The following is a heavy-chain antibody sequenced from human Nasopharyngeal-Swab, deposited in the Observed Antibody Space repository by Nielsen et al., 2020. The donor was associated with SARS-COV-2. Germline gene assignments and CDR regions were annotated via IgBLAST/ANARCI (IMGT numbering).Heavy chain of an antibody. Sequence: GESLKLSCAASGFTFSIYTMHWVRQAPGKGLEWVAVISYDGSNKYYADSVKGRFTISRDISKNTLYLQMNSLRAEDTAVFYCASTPLDSSGYYYAFHYWGRGTLVTVSS. CDR2: ISYDGSNK. V-gene: IGHV3-30-3*01. CDR3: ASTPLDSSGYYYAFHY. J-gene: IGHJ4*02. D-gene: IGHD3-22*01. CDR1: GFTFSIYT.